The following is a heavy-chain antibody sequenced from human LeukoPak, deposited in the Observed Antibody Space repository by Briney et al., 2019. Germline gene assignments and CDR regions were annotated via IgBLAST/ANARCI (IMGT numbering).Heavy chain of an antibody. CDR2: ISSSSSYI. V-gene: IGHV3-21*01. CDR1: GFTFSSYS. Sequence: GGSLRLSCAASGFTFSSYSMNWVRQAPGKGLEWVSSISSSSSYIYYAGSVKGRFTISRDNAKNSLYLQMNSLRAEDTAVYYCARATNHYYDSNDYWGQGTLVTVSS. J-gene: IGHJ4*02. D-gene: IGHD3-22*01. CDR3: ARATNHYYDSNDY.